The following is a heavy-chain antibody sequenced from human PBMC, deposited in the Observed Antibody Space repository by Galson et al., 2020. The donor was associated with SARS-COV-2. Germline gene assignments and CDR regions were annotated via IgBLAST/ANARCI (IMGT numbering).Heavy chain of an antibody. J-gene: IGHJ4*02. CDR3: AGTLWFGELSQIDY. Sequence: GGSLRLSCAASGFTFSSYAMHWVRQAPGKGLEWVAVISYDGSNKYYADSVKGRFTISRDNSKNTLYLQMNSLRAEDTAVYYCAGTLWFGELSQIDYWGQGTLVTVSS. D-gene: IGHD3-10*01. CDR1: GFTFSSYA. CDR2: ISYDGSNK. V-gene: IGHV3-30*04.